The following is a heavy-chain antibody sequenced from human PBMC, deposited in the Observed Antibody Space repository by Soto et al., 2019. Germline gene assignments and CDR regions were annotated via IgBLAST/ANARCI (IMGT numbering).Heavy chain of an antibody. V-gene: IGHV4-34*01. CDR3: ARGVHSGYDYGPPDY. CDR1: SGSFSGYY. CDR2: INHSGST. J-gene: IGHJ4*02. Sequence: TSETLSLTCAVYSGSFSGYYWSWIRQPPGKGLEWIGEINHSGSTNYNPSLKSRVTISVDTSKNQFSLKLSSVTAADTAVYYCARGVHSGYDYGPPDYWGQGTLVTVSS. D-gene: IGHD5-12*01.